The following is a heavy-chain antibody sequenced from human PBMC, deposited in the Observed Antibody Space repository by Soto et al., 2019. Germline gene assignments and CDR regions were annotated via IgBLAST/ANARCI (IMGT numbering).Heavy chain of an antibody. Sequence: GGSLRLSCAASGFTFSSYSMNWVRQAPGKGLEWVSSISSSSSYIYYADSVKGRFTISRDNAKNSLYLQMNSLRAEDTAVYYCARVPYNWNEWYYFDYWGQGTLVTVSS. D-gene: IGHD1-20*01. V-gene: IGHV3-21*01. CDR2: ISSSSSYI. J-gene: IGHJ4*02. CDR3: ARVPYNWNEWYYFDY. CDR1: GFTFSSYS.